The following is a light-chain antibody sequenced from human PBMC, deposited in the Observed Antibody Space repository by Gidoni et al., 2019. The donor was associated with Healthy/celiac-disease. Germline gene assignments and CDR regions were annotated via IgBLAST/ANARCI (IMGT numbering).Light chain of an antibody. CDR1: QSVSSSY. V-gene: IGKV3-20*01. J-gene: IGKJ1*01. CDR3: QQYGSSPTWT. CDR2: GAS. Sequence: EIVLPQSSGTLSLSPGERATLSVRASQSVSSSYLAWYQQKPGQAPRLLIYGASSRATGIPDRFSGSVSGTDFTLTISRLEPEDFAVYYCQQYGSSPTWTFGQGTKVEIK.